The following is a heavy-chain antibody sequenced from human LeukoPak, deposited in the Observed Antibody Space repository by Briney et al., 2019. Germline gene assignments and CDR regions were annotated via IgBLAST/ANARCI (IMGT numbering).Heavy chain of an antibody. Sequence: GGSLRLSCVASGFTFSNYWMQWVRQAPGKGLEWVSSISSSSNYIYYADSVKGRFTISRDNAKNSLYLQMNSLRAEDTAVYYCVRIPNSANFPNWFDPWGQGTLVTVSS. CDR3: VRIPNSANFPNWFDP. CDR1: GFTFSNYW. CDR2: ISSSSNYI. D-gene: IGHD4/OR15-4a*01. J-gene: IGHJ5*02. V-gene: IGHV3-21*01.